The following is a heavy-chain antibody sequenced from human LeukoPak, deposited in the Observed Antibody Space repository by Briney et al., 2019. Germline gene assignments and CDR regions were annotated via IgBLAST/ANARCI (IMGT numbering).Heavy chain of an antibody. CDR2: INHSGST. J-gene: IGHJ4*02. D-gene: IGHD4-23*01. Sequence: ASGTLSLTCAVYGGSFSGYYWSWIRQPPGKGLEWIGEINHSGSTNYNPSLKSRVTISVDTSTNQFSLKLSSVTAAATAVYYCARVSAVVTLGYWGQGTLVTVSS. V-gene: IGHV4-34*01. CDR3: ARVSAVVTLGY. CDR1: GGSFSGYY.